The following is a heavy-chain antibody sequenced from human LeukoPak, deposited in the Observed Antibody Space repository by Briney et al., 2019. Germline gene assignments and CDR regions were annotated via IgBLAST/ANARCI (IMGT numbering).Heavy chain of an antibody. CDR1: GYSFTSYG. J-gene: IGHJ3*02. Sequence: ASVKVSCKTSGYSFTSYGISWVRQAPGQGLEWMGWISAYNGNTNYAQKLQGRVTMTTDTSMSTAYMELRSLRSDDTAVYYCAREGSVNDAFDIWGQGTMVTVSS. CDR2: ISAYNGNT. V-gene: IGHV1-18*01. CDR3: AREGSVNDAFDI.